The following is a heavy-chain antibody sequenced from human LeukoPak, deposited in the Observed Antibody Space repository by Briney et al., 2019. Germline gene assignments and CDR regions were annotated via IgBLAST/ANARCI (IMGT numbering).Heavy chain of an antibody. D-gene: IGHD6-13*01. J-gene: IGHJ5*02. CDR3: ARYSQAAAGTFSWFDP. Sequence: SETLSLTCAVYGGSFSGYYWGWIRQPPGKGLEWIGEINHSGSTNYNPSLKSRVTISVDTSKNQFSLKLSSVTAADTAVYYCARYSQAAAGTFSWFDPWGQGTLVTVSS. CDR2: INHSGST. CDR1: GGSFSGYY. V-gene: IGHV4-34*01.